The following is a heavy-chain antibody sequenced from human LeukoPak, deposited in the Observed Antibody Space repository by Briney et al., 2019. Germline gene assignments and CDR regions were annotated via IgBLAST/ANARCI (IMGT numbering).Heavy chain of an antibody. J-gene: IGHJ4*02. V-gene: IGHV3-21*01. CDR3: ARGLYMHCGGDCYPNFDY. D-gene: IGHD2-21*02. Sequence: PGGSLRLSCAASGFTFSSYSMNWVRQAPGKGLEWVSSISSSSSYIYYADSVKGRFTISRDNAKNSLYLQMNSLRAEDTAVYYCARGLYMHCGGDCYPNFDYWGQGTLVTVSS. CDR1: GFTFSSYS. CDR2: ISSSSSYI.